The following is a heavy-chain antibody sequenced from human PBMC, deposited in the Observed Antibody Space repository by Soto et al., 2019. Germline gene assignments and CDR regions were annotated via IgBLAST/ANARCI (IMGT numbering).Heavy chain of an antibody. Sequence: GESLKISCKGSGYSFTSYWIGWVRQMPGKGLEWMGRIDPSDSYTNYSPSFQGHVTISADKSISTAYLQWSSLKASDTAMYYCARHMVKGHYYDSSLLDAFDIWGQGTMVTVSS. V-gene: IGHV5-10-1*01. J-gene: IGHJ3*02. CDR2: IDPSDSYT. CDR3: ARHMVKGHYYDSSLLDAFDI. D-gene: IGHD3-22*01. CDR1: GYSFTSYW.